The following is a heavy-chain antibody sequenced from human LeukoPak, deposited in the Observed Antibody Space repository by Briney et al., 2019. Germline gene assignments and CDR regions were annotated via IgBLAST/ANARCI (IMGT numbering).Heavy chain of an antibody. D-gene: IGHD2-15*01. CDR1: GGSINSYV. J-gene: IGHJ4*02. Sequence: PSETLSLTCTVSGGSINSYVWSWIRQPPGKRLEWIGYIYSGGSTTYNPSLKSRITISVDTSKNQFSLKLNSLTAADTAVYYCAGECRGGYRFDFWGQGALVTVSS. V-gene: IGHV4-59*01. CDR2: IYSGGST. CDR3: AGECRGGYRFDF.